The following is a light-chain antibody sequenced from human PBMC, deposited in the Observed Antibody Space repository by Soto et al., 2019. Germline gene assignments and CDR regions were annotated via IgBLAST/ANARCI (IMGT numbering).Light chain of an antibody. CDR1: QSISSY. V-gene: IGKV1-39*01. CDR3: QQSYSTPLT. CDR2: AAS. Sequence: DIQMTQSPSSLSASVGDRVTITCRASQSISSYLNWYQQKPGKAPKLLIYAASSLQSGVPSRFSGSGFGSDFTLTISSLQPEDIATYYCQQSYSTPLTCGGGTKVEIK. J-gene: IGKJ4*01.